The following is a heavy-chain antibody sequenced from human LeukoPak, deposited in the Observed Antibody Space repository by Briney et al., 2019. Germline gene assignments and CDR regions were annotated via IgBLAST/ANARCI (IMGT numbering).Heavy chain of an antibody. V-gene: IGHV3-64*01. CDR3: ARDKGGPGYYWFDP. Sequence: PGGSLRLSCTVSGFSFSSYAVYWVRQAPGKGLEYVSAISSNGDKTYYANSVKGRFTISRDNSKNTLYLQMGSLRDEDMAVYYCARDKGGPGYYWFDPWGQGTLVTVSS. CDR1: GFSFSSYA. D-gene: IGHD6-13*01. J-gene: IGHJ5*02. CDR2: ISSNGDKT.